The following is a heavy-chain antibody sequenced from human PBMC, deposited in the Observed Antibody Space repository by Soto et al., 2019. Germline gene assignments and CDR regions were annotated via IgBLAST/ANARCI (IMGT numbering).Heavy chain of an antibody. CDR2: FFYSGST. CDR3: ARALRVGATNYYYYYGMDV. J-gene: IGHJ6*02. V-gene: IGHV4-59*01. D-gene: IGHD1-26*01. CDR1: GGSITSYY. Sequence: SETLSLTCTVSGGSITSYYWSRIRQPPGKGLEWLGSFFYSGSTNYNPSLKSRVTISVDTSNNQFSLKLSSVTAADTAVYYCARALRVGATNYYYYYGMDVWGQGTTVTASS.